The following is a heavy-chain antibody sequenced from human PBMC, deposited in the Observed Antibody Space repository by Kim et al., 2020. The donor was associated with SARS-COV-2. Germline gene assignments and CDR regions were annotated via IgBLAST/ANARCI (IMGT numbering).Heavy chain of an antibody. J-gene: IGHJ6*02. D-gene: IGHD3-10*01. CDR1: GGTLSNYA. V-gene: IGHV1-69*13. CDR2: IIPILGTT. Sequence: SVKVSCKASGGTLSNYAVSWVRQAPGQGLESMGGIIPILGTTNYTQKFQGRVTITADDSTSTVYMELSSLRSEDTAVYYCARDCREFTSSSGHYYAMDLWGQGTTVTVSS. CDR3: ARDCREFTSSSGHYYAMDL.